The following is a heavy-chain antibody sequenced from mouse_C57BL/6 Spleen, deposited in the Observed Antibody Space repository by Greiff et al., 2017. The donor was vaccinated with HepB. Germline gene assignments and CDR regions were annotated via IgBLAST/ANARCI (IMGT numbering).Heavy chain of an antibody. D-gene: IGHD2-4*01. Sequence: EVQRVESGGDLVKPGGSLKLSCAASGFTFSSYGMSWVRQTPDKRLEWVATISSGGSYTYYPDSVKGRFTISRDNAKNTLYLQMSSLKSEDTAMYYCATQTGPIYYDYDGLFAYWGQGTLVTVSA. J-gene: IGHJ3*01. CDR2: ISSGGSYT. V-gene: IGHV5-6*01. CDR1: GFTFSSYG. CDR3: ATQTGPIYYDYDGLFAY.